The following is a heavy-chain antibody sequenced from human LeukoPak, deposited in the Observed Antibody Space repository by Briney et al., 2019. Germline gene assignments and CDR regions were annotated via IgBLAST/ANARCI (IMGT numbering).Heavy chain of an antibody. CDR3: AILYGSGRYFDY. J-gene: IGHJ4*02. D-gene: IGHD3-10*01. CDR1: GGSFSGYY. Sequence: PSETLSRICAVYGGSFSGYYWSWIRQPPGKGLEWIGEINHSGSTNYNPSLKSRVTISVDASKNQFSLKLSSVTAADTAVYYCAILYGSGRYFDYWGQGTLVTVSS. V-gene: IGHV4-34*01. CDR2: INHSGST.